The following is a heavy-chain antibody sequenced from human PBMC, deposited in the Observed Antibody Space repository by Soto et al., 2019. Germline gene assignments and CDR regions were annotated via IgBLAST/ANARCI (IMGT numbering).Heavy chain of an antibody. J-gene: IGHJ4*02. CDR3: AKDRAAAPASAVFDY. Sequence: GGSLRLSCAASGFSFSTYAMGWVRQAPGKGLEWVSAISGSGGSTYYADSVKGRFTISRDNSKNTLYLQMNSLRAEDTAVYYCAKDRAAAPASAVFDYWGQGTLVTVSS. CDR1: GFSFSTYA. CDR2: ISGSGGST. D-gene: IGHD6-13*01. V-gene: IGHV3-23*01.